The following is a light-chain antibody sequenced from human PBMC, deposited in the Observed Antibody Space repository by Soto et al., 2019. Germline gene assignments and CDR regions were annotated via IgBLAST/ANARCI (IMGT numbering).Light chain of an antibody. CDR1: QSVSSSY. CDR3: QKYGSSPWT. Sequence: ELVLTQSPGTLSFSPGERASLSCRASQSVSSSYLAWYQQKPGQAPRILIYGESSRATGIPARFSGSGSGTDLTLTISRLEPEDFAVYYCQKYGSSPWTXGQGTKVDI. V-gene: IGKV3-20*01. CDR2: GES. J-gene: IGKJ1*01.